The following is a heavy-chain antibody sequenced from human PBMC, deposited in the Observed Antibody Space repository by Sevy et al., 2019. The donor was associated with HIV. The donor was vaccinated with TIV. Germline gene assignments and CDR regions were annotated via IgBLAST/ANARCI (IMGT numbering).Heavy chain of an antibody. Sequence: GGSLRLSCAASGFTFSSYAMSWVRQAPGKGLEWVSAIGGSGGSTYYADSVKGRFTISRDNSKNTLYLQMNSLRAEDTAVYYCAKPLVVTTTRESDYWGQGTLVTVSS. CDR3: AKPLVVTTTRESDY. CDR1: GFTFSSYA. J-gene: IGHJ4*02. CDR2: IGGSGGST. V-gene: IGHV3-23*01. D-gene: IGHD2-21*02.